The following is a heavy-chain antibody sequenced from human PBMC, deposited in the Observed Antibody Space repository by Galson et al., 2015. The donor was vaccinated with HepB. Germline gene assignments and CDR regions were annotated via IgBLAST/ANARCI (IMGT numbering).Heavy chain of an antibody. V-gene: IGHV1-69*13. J-gene: IGHJ3*02. CDR1: GGTFSSYA. CDR3: ARDRGRRTAMAPGGDAFDI. D-gene: IGHD5-18*01. CDR2: IIPIFGTA. Sequence: SVKVSCKASGGTFSSYAISWVRQAPGQGLEWMGGIIPIFGTANYAQKFQGRVTITADESTSTAYMELSSLRSEDTAVYYCARDRGRRTAMAPGGDAFDIWGQGTMVTVSS.